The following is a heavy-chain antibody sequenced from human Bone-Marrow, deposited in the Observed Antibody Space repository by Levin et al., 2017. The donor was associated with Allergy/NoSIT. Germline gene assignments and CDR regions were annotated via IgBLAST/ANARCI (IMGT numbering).Heavy chain of an antibody. CDR2: IKGKTDGGTT. V-gene: IGHV3-15*01. Sequence: SCVASGFTFGNAWMNWVRQAPGKGLQWVGRIKGKTDGGTTDYAAPVKGRFTISRDDSKKTLYLQMNSLKTEDRAIYYCTTRSHWGQGTLVTVCS. CDR1: GFTFGNAW. CDR3: TTRSH. J-gene: IGHJ4*02.